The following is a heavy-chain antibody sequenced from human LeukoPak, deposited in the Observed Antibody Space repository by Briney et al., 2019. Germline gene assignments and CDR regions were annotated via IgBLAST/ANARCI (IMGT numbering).Heavy chain of an antibody. J-gene: IGHJ4*02. D-gene: IGHD2-21*02. CDR3: ARDRRGPYCGGDCYSGFDY. CDR2: IYYSGST. Sequence: SETLSLTCTVSGGSISSYYWSWIRQPPGKGLEWIGYIYYSGSTNYNPSLKSRVTISVDTSKNQFSLKLSSVTAADTAVYYCARDRRGPYCGGDCYSGFDYWGQGTLVTVSS. V-gene: IGHV4-59*01. CDR1: GGSISSYY.